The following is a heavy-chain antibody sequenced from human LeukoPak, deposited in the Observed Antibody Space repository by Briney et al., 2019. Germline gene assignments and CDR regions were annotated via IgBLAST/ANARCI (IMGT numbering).Heavy chain of an antibody. CDR1: GFTFSSYS. D-gene: IGHD6-13*01. CDR2: INWNGGST. V-gene: IGHV3-20*04. Sequence: GGSLRLSCAASGFTFSSYSMNWVRQAPGKGLEWVSGINWNGGSTGYADSVKGRFTISRDNAKNSLYLQMNSLRAEDTALYYCARDRRSSKENWFDPWGQGTLVTVSS. J-gene: IGHJ5*02. CDR3: ARDRRSSKENWFDP.